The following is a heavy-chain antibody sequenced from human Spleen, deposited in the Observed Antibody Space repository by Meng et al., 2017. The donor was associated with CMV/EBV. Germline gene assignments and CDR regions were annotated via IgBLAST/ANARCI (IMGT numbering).Heavy chain of an antibody. D-gene: IGHD2-2*01. CDR2: INHSGST. V-gene: IGHV4-34*01. CDR1: GGSFSGYY. J-gene: IGHJ4*02. Sequence: SETLSLTCAVYGGSFSGYYWSWIRQPPGKGLEWIGEINHSGSTNYNPSLKSRVTISVDTSKNQFSLKLSSVTAADTAVYYCARGGYCSSTSCSPDGGWGQGTLVTVSS. CDR3: ARGGYCSSTSCSPDGG.